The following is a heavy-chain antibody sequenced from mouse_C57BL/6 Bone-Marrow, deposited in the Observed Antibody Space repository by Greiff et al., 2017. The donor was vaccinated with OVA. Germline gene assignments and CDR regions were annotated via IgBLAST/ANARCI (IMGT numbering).Heavy chain of an antibody. D-gene: IGHD2-1*01. CDR1: GYAFTNYL. J-gene: IGHJ4*01. CDR2: INPGSGGT. V-gene: IGHV1-54*01. Sequence: QVHVKQSGAELVRPGTSVKVSCKASGYAFTNYLIEWVKQRPGQGLEWIGVINPGSGGTNYNEKFKGKATLTADKSSSTAYMQLSSLTSEDSAVYFCARSGPYGNPPMDYWGQGTSVTVSS. CDR3: ARSGPYGNPPMDY.